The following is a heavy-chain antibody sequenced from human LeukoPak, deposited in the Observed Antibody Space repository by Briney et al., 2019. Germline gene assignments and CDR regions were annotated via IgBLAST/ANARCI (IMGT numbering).Heavy chain of an antibody. V-gene: IGHV4-34*01. CDR1: GGSFSGYY. J-gene: IGHJ4*02. CDR3: ARGGDIVVVPAARYGDY. Sequence: SETLSLTCAVYGGSFSGYYWSWVRQPPGKGLEGIGEINHSGSTNYNPSLTSRVTISVDTSKNQFSLKLSSVTAADTAVYYCARGGDIVVVPAARYGDYWGQGTLVTVSS. D-gene: IGHD2-2*01. CDR2: INHSGST.